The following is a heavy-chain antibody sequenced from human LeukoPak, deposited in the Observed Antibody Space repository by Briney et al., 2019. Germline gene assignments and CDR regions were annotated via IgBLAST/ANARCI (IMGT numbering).Heavy chain of an antibody. Sequence: ASVKVSCKASGYTFTSYAMHWVRQAPGQRLEWMGWINAGNGNTKYSQKFQGRVTITRDTSASTAYMELSSLRSEDTAVYYCAREYYYDSSGYLYYYGMDVWGQGTTVTVSS. J-gene: IGHJ6*02. CDR2: INAGNGNT. CDR1: GYTFTSYA. D-gene: IGHD3-22*01. V-gene: IGHV1-3*01. CDR3: AREYYYDSSGYLYYYGMDV.